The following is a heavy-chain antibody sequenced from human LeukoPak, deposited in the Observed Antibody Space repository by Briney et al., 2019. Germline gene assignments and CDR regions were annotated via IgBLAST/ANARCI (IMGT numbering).Heavy chain of an antibody. CDR1: KNTFTGYY. CDR3: ARGSSGWSFDY. V-gene: IGHV1-2*02. D-gene: IGHD6-13*01. Sequence: ASVKVSCKASKNTFTGYYMHWVRQAPGQGLEWMRWINPNRGGTNYAQKFQGRVTMTRDTSISTAYMDLRGLRSDDTALYYCARGSSGWSFDYWGQGTLVTVSS. J-gene: IGHJ4*02. CDR2: INPNRGGT.